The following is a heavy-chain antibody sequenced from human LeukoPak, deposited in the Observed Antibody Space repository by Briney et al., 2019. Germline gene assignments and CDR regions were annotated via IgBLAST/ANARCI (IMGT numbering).Heavy chain of an antibody. D-gene: IGHD3-10*01. CDR3: ARSGVATCHY. Sequence: GGSLRLSCQASGFTFSDYAMSWVRQAPGKGLEWVSSINPDGGSFFADSVKGRFTISKDDSRSVVYLQMNTLSAEDTAVYYCARSGVATCHYWGQGILVAVSS. CDR2: INPDGGS. CDR1: GFTFSDYA. J-gene: IGHJ4*02. V-gene: IGHV3-23*01.